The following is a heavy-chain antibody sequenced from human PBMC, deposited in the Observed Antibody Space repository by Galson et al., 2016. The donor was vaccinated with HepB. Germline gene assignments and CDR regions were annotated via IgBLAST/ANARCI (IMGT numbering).Heavy chain of an antibody. CDR2: ISFDGNNP. J-gene: IGHJ6*02. CDR3: AKDVVVAASYHYYYYDMDV. Sequence: SLRLSCAASGFTFSNYGIHWVRQAPGKGLEWVAAISFDGNNPSYGDFVKCRFTISRANSKNTLFLQLNSLRAEDTAVYYCAKDVVVAASYHYYYYDMDVWGQGTTVTVSS. CDR1: GFTFSNYG. V-gene: IGHV3-30*18. D-gene: IGHD2-15*01.